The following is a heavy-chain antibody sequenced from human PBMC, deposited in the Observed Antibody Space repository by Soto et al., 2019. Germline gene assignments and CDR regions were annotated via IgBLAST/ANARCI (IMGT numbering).Heavy chain of an antibody. J-gene: IGHJ4*02. D-gene: IGHD1-1*01. CDR2: NSARNGNT. Sequence: QVHLVQSGAEVKKPGASVKVSCKGSGYAFTTYGITWVRQAPGQELGWMGCNSARNGNTNYAQNLQGRVTLTRYTSTSTAYMELRSLRSGDTAGYYCARGRYGDYWGQGALVTVSS. CDR1: GYAFTTYG. V-gene: IGHV1-18*01. CDR3: ARGRYGDY.